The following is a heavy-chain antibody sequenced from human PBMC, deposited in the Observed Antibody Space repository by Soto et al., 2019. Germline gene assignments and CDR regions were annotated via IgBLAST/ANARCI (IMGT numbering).Heavy chain of an antibody. CDR1: GFTFSSYW. J-gene: IGHJ4*02. V-gene: IGHV3-7*01. Sequence: PGGSLRLSCAASGFTFSSYWMSWVRQAPGKGLEWVANIKQDGSEKYYVDSVKGRFTISRDNAKNSLYLQMNSLRAEDTAVYYCARDSGYCSGGSCYGRGSYDYWGQGTLVTVSS. CDR2: IKQDGSEK. D-gene: IGHD2-15*01. CDR3: ARDSGYCSGGSCYGRGSYDY.